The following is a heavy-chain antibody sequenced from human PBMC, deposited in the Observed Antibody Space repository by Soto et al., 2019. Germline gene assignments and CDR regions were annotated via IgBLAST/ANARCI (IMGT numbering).Heavy chain of an antibody. Sequence: KAGGSLRLFCAASGLTFSNVWMTWVRQAPGKGLEWVGRIKSKSDGETADVAAPVKARFTISRDDSKNTVFLEMNSLKSEDTALYYCAITAMINRDSSTSFDYWGRGTQVTVSS. J-gene: IGHJ4*02. V-gene: IGHV3-15*01. D-gene: IGHD5-18*01. CDR1: GLTFSNVW. CDR2: IKSKSDGETA. CDR3: AITAMINRDSSTSFDY.